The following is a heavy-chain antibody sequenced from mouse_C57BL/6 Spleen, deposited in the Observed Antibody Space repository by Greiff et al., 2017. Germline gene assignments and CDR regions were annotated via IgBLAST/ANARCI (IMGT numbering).Heavy chain of an antibody. CDR2: INPNNGGT. V-gene: IGHV1-26*01. CDR1: GYTFTDYY. Sequence: EVQLQQSGPELVKPGASVKISCKASGYTFTDYYMNWVKQSHGKSLEWIGDINPNNGGTSYNQKFKGKATLTVDKSSSTAYMELRSLTSEDSAVYYCARRGWGYYFDYWGQGTTLTVSS. CDR3: ARRGWGYYFDY. J-gene: IGHJ2*01.